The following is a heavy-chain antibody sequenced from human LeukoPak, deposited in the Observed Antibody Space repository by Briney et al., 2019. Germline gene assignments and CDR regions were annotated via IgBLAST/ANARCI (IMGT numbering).Heavy chain of an antibody. CDR2: ISYDGRNK. J-gene: IGHJ4*02. V-gene: IGHV3-30*18. D-gene: IGHD6-19*01. CDR1: GFSFSSYG. Sequence: GRSLRLSCAVSGFSFSSYGMHWVGQAPGKGLEWVAVISYDGRNKYYADSVKGRFTISRDNSKNTLYLQMNSLRREDTAVYYCAKDHGSGWEYFDYWGQGTLVTVSS. CDR3: AKDHGSGWEYFDY.